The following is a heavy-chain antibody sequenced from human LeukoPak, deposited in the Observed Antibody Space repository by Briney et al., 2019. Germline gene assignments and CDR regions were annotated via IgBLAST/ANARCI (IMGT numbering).Heavy chain of an antibody. J-gene: IGHJ5*02. CDR1: GYTFTNYA. Sequence: GASVKVSCKASGYTFTNYALHWVRQAPGQRLEWMGWINAGNGNTRNSQKFQGRVTITRDTSASTAYMELRSLRSDDTAVYYCARDSLFGFGAAGGGASWFDPWGQGTLVTVSS. D-gene: IGHD3-3*01. CDR3: ARDSLFGFGAAGGGASWFDP. V-gene: IGHV1-3*01. CDR2: INAGNGNT.